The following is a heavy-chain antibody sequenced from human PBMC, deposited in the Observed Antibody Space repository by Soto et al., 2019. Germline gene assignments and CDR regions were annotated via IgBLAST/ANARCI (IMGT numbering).Heavy chain of an antibody. V-gene: IGHV3-23*01. J-gene: IGHJ4*02. D-gene: IGHD3-16*01. CDR2: ITGDAKTT. CDR1: GFPFSTHA. CDR3: VKDLGTAVFGGLRGLPH. Sequence: EVQLLESGGGLVQPGGSLRLSCAASGFPFSTHAMSWVRQAPGKGLEWLSAITGDAKTTHYADSMKGRFTISRDNSDNVLYLHISANKVEETGGYYCVKDLGTAVFGGLRGLPHLGQGNLVTVSS.